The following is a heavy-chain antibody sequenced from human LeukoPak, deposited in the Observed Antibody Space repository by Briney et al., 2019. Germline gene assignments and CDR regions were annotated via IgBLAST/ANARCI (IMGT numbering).Heavy chain of an antibody. D-gene: IGHD7-27*01. J-gene: IGHJ2*01. Sequence: GESLRLSCAASGFTFSSYAMHWVRQAPGKGLEWVAVISYDGSNKYYADSVKGRFTISRDNSKNTLYLQMNSLRAEDTAVYYCAREAGTGERWYFDLWGRGTLVTVSS. CDR2: ISYDGSNK. CDR3: AREAGTGERWYFDL. CDR1: GFTFSSYA. V-gene: IGHV3-30*04.